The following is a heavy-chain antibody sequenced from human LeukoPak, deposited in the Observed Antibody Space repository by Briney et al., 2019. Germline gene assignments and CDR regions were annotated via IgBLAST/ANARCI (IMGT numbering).Heavy chain of an antibody. V-gene: IGHV1-69*04. CDR3: ARNRITIFGVVTPPHPFDY. D-gene: IGHD3-3*01. CDR1: GGTFSSYA. J-gene: IGHJ4*02. Sequence: SVKVSCKASGGTFSSYAISWVRQAPGQGLEWMGRIIPILGIANYAQKFQGRVTITADESTSTAYMELSSLRSEDTAVYYCARNRITIFGVVTPPHPFDYWGQGTLVTVSS. CDR2: IIPILGIA.